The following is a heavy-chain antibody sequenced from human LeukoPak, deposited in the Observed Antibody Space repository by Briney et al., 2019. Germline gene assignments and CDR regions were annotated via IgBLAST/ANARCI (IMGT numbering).Heavy chain of an antibody. CDR3: ARGIPYYYYMDV. Sequence: PSETLSLTCTVSGGSISSYYWSWIRQPRGKGLEWIGYIYYSGSTNYNPSLKSRVTISVDTSKNQFALKLSSVTAADTAVYYCARGIPYYYYMDVWGKGTTVTVSS. CDR2: IYYSGST. CDR1: GGSISSYY. V-gene: IGHV4-59*01. J-gene: IGHJ6*03. D-gene: IGHD5-18*01.